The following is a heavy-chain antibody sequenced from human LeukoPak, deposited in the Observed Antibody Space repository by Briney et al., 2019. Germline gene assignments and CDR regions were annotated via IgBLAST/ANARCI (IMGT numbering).Heavy chain of an antibody. V-gene: IGHV1-18*03. CDR3: ARGGMSTVVDY. D-gene: IGHD4-11*01. CDR1: GHTFTNYG. CDR2: ISAYNGNT. J-gene: IGHJ4*02. Sequence: ASVKVSCKTSGHTFTNYGFTWVRQAPGQGLEWMGWISAYNGNTNYAQKLQGRVTMTTETSTSTVHMELRSLRSDDMGVYYCARGGMSTVVDYWGQGTLVTVSP.